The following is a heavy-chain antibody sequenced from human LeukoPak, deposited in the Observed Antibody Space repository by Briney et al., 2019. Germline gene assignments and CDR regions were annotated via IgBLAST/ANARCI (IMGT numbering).Heavy chain of an antibody. V-gene: IGHV3-9*03. Sequence: GGSLRLSCAASGFTFDDYAMHWVRHAPGKGLEWASGISWNSGSIGYADSVKGRFTISRDNAKNSLYLQMNSLRAEDMALYYCAKDNRYDSSGYYYWYFDLWGRGTLVTVSS. D-gene: IGHD3-22*01. CDR1: GFTFDDYA. CDR3: AKDNRYDSSGYYYWYFDL. J-gene: IGHJ2*01. CDR2: ISWNSGSI.